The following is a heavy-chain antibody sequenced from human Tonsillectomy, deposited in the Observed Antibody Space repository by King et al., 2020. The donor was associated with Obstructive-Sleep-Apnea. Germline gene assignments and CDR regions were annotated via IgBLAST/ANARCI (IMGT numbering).Heavy chain of an antibody. CDR1: GFTFSDYG. Sequence: VQLVESGGGLVQPGGSLRLSCPASGFTFSDYGMSWVRQAPGKGLEWVSAISGTGGSTYYADSVKGRFTLSRDNSKNTLYLQMSSLRAEDTAVYYCAKEAGGSFYFRGSIAYFDCWGQGTLVTVSS. CDR3: AKEAGGSFYFRGSIAYFDC. V-gene: IGHV3-23*04. CDR2: ISGTGGST. J-gene: IGHJ4*02. D-gene: IGHD1-26*01.